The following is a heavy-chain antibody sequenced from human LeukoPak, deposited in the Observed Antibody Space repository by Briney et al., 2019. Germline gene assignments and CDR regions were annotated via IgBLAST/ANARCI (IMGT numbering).Heavy chain of an antibody. CDR3: ARDGGDDAFDI. CDR1: GFTFSSYW. J-gene: IGHJ3*02. CDR2: ITSDGSST. Sequence: GGSLRLSCAASGFTFSSYWMHGVRQAPGKGLVWVSRITSDGSSTSYADSVKGRFTISRDNAKNTLYLQMNSLRAEDTAVYYCARDGGDDAFDIWGQGTMVTVSS. D-gene: IGHD3-10*01. V-gene: IGHV3-74*01.